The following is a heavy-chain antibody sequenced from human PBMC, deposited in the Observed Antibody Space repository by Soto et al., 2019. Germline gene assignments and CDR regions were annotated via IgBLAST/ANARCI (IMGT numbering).Heavy chain of an antibody. CDR2: IYNSGST. V-gene: IGHV4-31*03. Sequence: QVQLQESGPGLVKPSQTLSLTCTVSGGSISNGGYYWSWIRQHPGKGLEWIGYIYNSGSTYYNPSRKSRITISATTAKNQYSLNVRSVTAADKAGSYCARPSRSYFDYWGQGTLVTVSS. CDR3: ARPSRSYFDY. CDR1: GGSISNGGYY. J-gene: IGHJ4*02.